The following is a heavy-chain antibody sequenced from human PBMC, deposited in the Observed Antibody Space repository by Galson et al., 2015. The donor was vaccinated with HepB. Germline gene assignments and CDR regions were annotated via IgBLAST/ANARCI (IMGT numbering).Heavy chain of an antibody. CDR2: IWYDGSNK. J-gene: IGHJ4*02. CDR3: ARDHGTYYYDSSGYSLDY. V-gene: IGHV3-33*08. Sequence: SLRLSCAASGFTFSSYGMHWVRQAPGKGLEWVAVIWYDGSNKYYADSVKGRFTISRDNSKNTLYLQMNSLRAEDTAVYYCARDHGTYYYDSSGYSLDYWGQGTLVTVSS. D-gene: IGHD3-22*01. CDR1: GFTFSSYG.